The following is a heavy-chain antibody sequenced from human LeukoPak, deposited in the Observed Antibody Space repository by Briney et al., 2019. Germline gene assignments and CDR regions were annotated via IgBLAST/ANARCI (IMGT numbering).Heavy chain of an antibody. CDR1: GGTFSSYA. V-gene: IGHV1-69*06. CDR2: IIPIFGTA. J-gene: IGHJ4*02. CDR3: AREISSTSGDQDY. D-gene: IGHD2-2*01. Sequence: ASVKVSCKASGGTFSSYAISWVRQAPGQGLEWMGGIIPIFGTANYAQKFQGRVTITADKSTSTAYMELSSLRSEDTAVYYCAREISSTSGDQDYWGQGTLVTVSS.